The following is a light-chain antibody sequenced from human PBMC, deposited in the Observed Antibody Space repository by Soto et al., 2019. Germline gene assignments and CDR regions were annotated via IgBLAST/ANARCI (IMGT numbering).Light chain of an antibody. Sequence: EIVLTQSPGTLSLSPGERATLSCRASLSVSRNLAWYQQKPGQAPRLLIFDASTRATGIPARFSGSGSGTEFTLTISSLRSEDFAVYYCQQYNNWPLTFGGGTKVDI. CDR2: DAS. CDR1: LSVSRN. V-gene: IGKV3-15*01. CDR3: QQYNNWPLT. J-gene: IGKJ4*01.